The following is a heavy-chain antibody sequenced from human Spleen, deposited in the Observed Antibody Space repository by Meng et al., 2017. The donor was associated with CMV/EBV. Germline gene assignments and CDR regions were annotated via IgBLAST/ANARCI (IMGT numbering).Heavy chain of an antibody. CDR3: ARGRDFWSGYYTGYFDY. CDR2: INPSSGGT. V-gene: IGHV1-2*02. CDR1: YTLTGYY. D-gene: IGHD3-3*01. J-gene: IGHJ4*02. Sequence: YTLTGYYMQGVRQAPGKGLEWRGWINPSSGGTNYAQKFRGRVTMTRDTSISTAYMELSRLRSDDTAVYYCARGRDFWSGYYTGYFDYWGQGTLVTVSS.